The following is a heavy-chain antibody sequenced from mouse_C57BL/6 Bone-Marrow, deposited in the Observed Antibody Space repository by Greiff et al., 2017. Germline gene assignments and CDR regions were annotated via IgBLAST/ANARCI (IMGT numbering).Heavy chain of an antibody. D-gene: IGHD2-3*01. Sequence: QVQLQQSGPELVKPGASVKLSCKASGYTFTSYDINWVKQRPGQGLEWIGRIHPSDSDTNYNQKFKGKATLTVDKSSSTAYMQLSSLTSEDSAVYYCAKGDGYFYYYAMDYWGQGTSVTVSS. J-gene: IGHJ4*01. CDR3: AKGDGYFYYYAMDY. V-gene: IGHV1-74*01. CDR1: GYTFTSYD. CDR2: IHPSDSDT.